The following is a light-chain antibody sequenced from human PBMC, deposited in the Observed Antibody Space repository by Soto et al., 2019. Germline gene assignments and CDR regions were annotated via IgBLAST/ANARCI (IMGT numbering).Light chain of an antibody. Sequence: DIQMTQSPSTLSASVGDRVTITCRASHSINNWLASYQQKPGKAPKLLIYDASSLESGVPSRFSGSGSGTDFTLTISSLQPEDFATYHCQQSYITPWTFGQGTNVDI. J-gene: IGKJ1*01. V-gene: IGKV1-5*01. CDR3: QQSYITPWT. CDR2: DAS. CDR1: HSINNW.